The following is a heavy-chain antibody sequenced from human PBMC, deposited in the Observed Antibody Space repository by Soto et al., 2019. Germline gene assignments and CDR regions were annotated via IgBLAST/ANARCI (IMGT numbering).Heavy chain of an antibody. CDR3: ARDRNDFGSGYYMNYYYGMDV. D-gene: IGHD3-3*01. J-gene: IGHJ6*02. CDR1: GGSISSYY. V-gene: IGHV4-59*01. Sequence: PSETLSLTCTVSGGSISSYYWSWIRRPPGKGLEWIGYIYYSGSTNYNPSLKSRVTISVDTSKNQFSLKLSSVTAADTAVYYCARDRNDFGSGYYMNYYYGMDVWGQGTTVTVSS. CDR2: IYYSGST.